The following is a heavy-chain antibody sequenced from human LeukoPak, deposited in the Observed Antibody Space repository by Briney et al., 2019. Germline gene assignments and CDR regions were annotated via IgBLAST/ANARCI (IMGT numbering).Heavy chain of an antibody. D-gene: IGHD6-19*01. V-gene: IGHV1-46*01. Sequence: ASVNVSCKASGYTFTSYGISWVRQAPGQGLEWMGVINPSGGSTSYAQKFQGRVTMTRDTSTRTVYMEVNSLRSEDTAVYYCARQGTYSSAIGMGYWGQGTLVTVSS. CDR3: ARQGTYSSAIGMGY. J-gene: IGHJ4*02. CDR2: INPSGGST. CDR1: GYTFTSYG.